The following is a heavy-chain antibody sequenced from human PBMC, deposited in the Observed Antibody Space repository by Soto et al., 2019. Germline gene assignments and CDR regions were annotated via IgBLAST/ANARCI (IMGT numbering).Heavy chain of an antibody. D-gene: IGHD3-10*01. CDR2: ISGNGDSS. J-gene: IGHJ6*03. V-gene: IGHV3-23*01. CDR1: GFTFSNFA. CDR3: ATSDATTRGYFYYMDV. Sequence: EVQLLASGGGLVQPGGSLRLSCAASGFTFSNFAMNWVRQAPGKGLEWVSTISGNGDSSYYADSVKGRFTVSRDNSRGTLYLQMSSLRAEDKAVYYCATSDATTRGYFYYMDVWGKGTTVTVSS.